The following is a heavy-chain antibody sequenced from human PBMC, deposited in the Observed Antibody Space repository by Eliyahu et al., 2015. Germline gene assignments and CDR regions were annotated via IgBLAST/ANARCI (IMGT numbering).Heavy chain of an antibody. CDR2: IGPSSRYL. J-gene: IGHJ6*04. CDR3: ARDAAPDTVVVPAAGIV. V-gene: IGHV3-11*06. Sequence: QVQVVESGGGLVKPGGSLRLSCVAAGXSFXACQMVWIRRAPGKGVECISFIGPSSRYLDYADSVRGRFTISRDNTKNSLYLQMNNLRPEDTAVYYCARDAAPDTVVVPAAGIVWGKGTTVTVSS. CDR1: GXSFXACQ. D-gene: IGHD2-2*01.